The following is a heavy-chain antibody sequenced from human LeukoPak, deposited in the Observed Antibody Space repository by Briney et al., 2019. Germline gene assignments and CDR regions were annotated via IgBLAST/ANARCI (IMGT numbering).Heavy chain of an antibody. J-gene: IGHJ4*02. D-gene: IGHD4-17*01. CDR1: GVSFSSYY. CDR3: ARDTGVAVTFYYFDY. CDR2: IYTSGST. Sequence: PSETLSLTCTVSGVSFSSYYWSWIRQPAGKGLEWIGRIYTSGSTNYNPSLKSRVTMSVDTSKNKFSLKRSSVTAADTAVYYCARDTGVAVTFYYFDYWGQGTLVTVSS. V-gene: IGHV4-4*07.